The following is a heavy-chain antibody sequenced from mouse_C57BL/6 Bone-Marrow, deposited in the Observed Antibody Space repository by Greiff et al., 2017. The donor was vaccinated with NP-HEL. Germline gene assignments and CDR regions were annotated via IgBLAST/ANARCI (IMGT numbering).Heavy chain of an antibody. D-gene: IGHD3-3*01. J-gene: IGHJ2*01. CDR2: INPSTGGT. CDR1: GYSFTGYY. CDR3: ARWTGLYYFDY. V-gene: IGHV1-42*01. Sequence: EVKLQESGPELVKPGASVKISCKASGYSFTGYYMNWVKQSPEKSLEWIGEINPSTGGTTYNQKFKAKATLTVDKSSSTAYMQLKSLTSEDSAVYYCARWTGLYYFDYWGQGTTLTVSS.